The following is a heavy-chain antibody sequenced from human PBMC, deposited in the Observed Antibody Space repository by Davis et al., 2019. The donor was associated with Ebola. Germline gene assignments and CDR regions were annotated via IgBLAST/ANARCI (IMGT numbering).Heavy chain of an antibody. J-gene: IGHJ6*03. CDR2: ISSSSSYI. D-gene: IGHD3-10*01. CDR1: GFTFSSYS. V-gene: IGHV3-21*01. Sequence: GSLRLSCAASGFTFSSYSMNWVRQAPGKGLEWVSSISSSSSYIYYADSVKGRFTISRENAKNSLYLQMNSLRAGDTAVYYCARGALWFGELPFGYMDVWGKGTTVTVSS. CDR3: ARGALWFGELPFGYMDV.